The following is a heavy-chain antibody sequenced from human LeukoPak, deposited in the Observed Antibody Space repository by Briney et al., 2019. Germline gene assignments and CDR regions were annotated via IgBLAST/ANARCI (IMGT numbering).Heavy chain of an antibody. Sequence: GGSLRLSCAASGFTFSSYEMNWVRQAPGKGLAWVSYISSSGSTIYYADSVKGRFTISRDNAKNSLYLQMNSLRAEDTAVYYCARTQYNWNVLGYFDYWGQGTLVTVSS. CDR3: ARTQYNWNVLGYFDY. J-gene: IGHJ4*02. D-gene: IGHD1-1*01. V-gene: IGHV3-48*03. CDR1: GFTFSSYE. CDR2: ISSSGSTI.